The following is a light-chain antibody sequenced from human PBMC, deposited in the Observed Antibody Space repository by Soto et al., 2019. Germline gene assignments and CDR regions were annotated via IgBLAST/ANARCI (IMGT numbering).Light chain of an antibody. V-gene: IGKV3-20*01. Sequence: EIGLTQSPATLPLSQGERATLSCRASQSISSSYLAWYQQKPGQAPRLLIYGASSRATGIPDRFSGSGSGTDFTLTINRLEPEDFAVYYCQQYDSSPRTFGQGTKVDIK. CDR1: QSISSSY. J-gene: IGKJ1*01. CDR3: QQYDSSPRT. CDR2: GAS.